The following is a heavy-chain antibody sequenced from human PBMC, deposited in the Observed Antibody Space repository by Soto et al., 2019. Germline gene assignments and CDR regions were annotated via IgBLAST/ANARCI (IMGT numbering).Heavy chain of an antibody. D-gene: IGHD5-12*01. J-gene: IGHJ4*02. CDR1: GFIFSSYA. V-gene: IGHV3-23*01. CDR2: ISGSGENT. Sequence: SGGSLRLSCAASGFIFSSYAISWVRQAPGKGLDWVSSISGSGENTYYADSVKGRFTISRDNSKNTLSLQMNSLRAEDTAVYYCAKGIGARDGYKWVPDSWGQGTQVTVSS. CDR3: AKGIGARDGYKWVPDS.